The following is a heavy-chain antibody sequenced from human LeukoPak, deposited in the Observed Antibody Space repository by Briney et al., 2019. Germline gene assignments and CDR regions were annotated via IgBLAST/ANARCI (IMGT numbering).Heavy chain of an antibody. CDR1: GFTFSSYA. D-gene: IGHD3-22*01. Sequence: PGRSLRLSCAASGFTFSSYAKHWVRQAPGKGLEWVAVISYDGSNKYYADSVKGRFPISRDNSKNTLYLQMNSLRAEDTAVYYCARDRNYYDSSGYLDYWGQGTLVTVSS. CDR2: ISYDGSNK. V-gene: IGHV3-30*04. CDR3: ARDRNYYDSSGYLDY. J-gene: IGHJ4*02.